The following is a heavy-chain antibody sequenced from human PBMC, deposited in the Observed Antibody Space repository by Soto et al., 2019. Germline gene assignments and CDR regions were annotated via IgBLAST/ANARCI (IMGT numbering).Heavy chain of an antibody. V-gene: IGHV3-30*18. J-gene: IGHJ4*02. D-gene: IGHD3-16*02. CDR3: AKDRTVWGSYRYTADY. CDR2: ISYDGSNK. CDR1: GFTFSSYG. Sequence: ESGGGVVQPGRSLRLSCAASGFTFSSYGMHWVRQAPGKGLEWVAVISYDGSNKYYADSVKGRFTISRDNSKNTLYLQMNSLRAEDTAVYYCAKDRTVWGSYRYTADYWGQGTLVTVSS.